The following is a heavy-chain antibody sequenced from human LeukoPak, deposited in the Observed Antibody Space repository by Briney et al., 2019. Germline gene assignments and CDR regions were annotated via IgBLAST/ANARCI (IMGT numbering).Heavy chain of an antibody. D-gene: IGHD3-22*01. CDR3: AKDNHYDRRGGVLQH. Sequence: GRSLRLSCAASGFTFYDYAMHWLRQAPGKGLEWVSGISWNSGSIGYADSVKGRFTICRDNAKTSLYLQMNSLRAEDTALYYCAKDNHYDRRGGVLQHWGQGTLVTVS. CDR2: ISWNSGSI. J-gene: IGHJ1*01. V-gene: IGHV3-9*01. CDR1: GFTFYDYA.